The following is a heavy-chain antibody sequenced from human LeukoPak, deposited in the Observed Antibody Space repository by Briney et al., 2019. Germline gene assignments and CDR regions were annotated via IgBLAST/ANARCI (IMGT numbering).Heavy chain of an antibody. CDR2: IIPILGIA. J-gene: IGHJ4*02. CDR1: GGTFSSYA. CDR3: ASKADGYYFDY. V-gene: IGHV1-69*04. Sequence: SVKVSCKASGGTFSSYAISWVRQAPGQGLEWTGRIIPILGIANYAQKFQGRVTITADKSTSTAYMELSSLRSEDTAVYYCASKADGYYFDYWGQGTLVTVSS. D-gene: IGHD4-17*01.